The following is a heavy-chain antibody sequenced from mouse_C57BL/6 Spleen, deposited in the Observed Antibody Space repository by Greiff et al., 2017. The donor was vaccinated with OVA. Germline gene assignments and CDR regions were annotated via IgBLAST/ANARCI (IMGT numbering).Heavy chain of an antibody. V-gene: IGHV5-16*01. CDR3: ARGYYYGQAGAMDY. CDR1: GFTFSDYY. Sequence: EVQLVESEGGLVQPGSSMKLSCTASGFTFSDYYMAWVRQVPEKGLEWVANINYDGSSTYYLDSLKSRFIISRDNAKNILYLQMSSLKSEDTATYYCARGYYYGQAGAMDYWGQGTSVTVSS. CDR2: INYDGSST. J-gene: IGHJ4*01. D-gene: IGHD1-1*01.